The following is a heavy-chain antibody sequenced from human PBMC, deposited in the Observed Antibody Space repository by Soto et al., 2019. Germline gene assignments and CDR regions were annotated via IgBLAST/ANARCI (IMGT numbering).Heavy chain of an antibody. CDR1: GGSFSGYY. CDR3: ARLSLICSSTSCLPV. CDR2: INHSGST. V-gene: IGHV4-34*01. J-gene: IGHJ4*02. Sequence: SETLSLTCAVYGGSFSGYYWSWIRQPPGKGLEWIGEINHSGSTNYNPSLKSRVTISVDTSKNQFSLKLSSVTAAGTAVYYCARLSLICSSTSCLPVWGQGTLVTVSS. D-gene: IGHD2-2*01.